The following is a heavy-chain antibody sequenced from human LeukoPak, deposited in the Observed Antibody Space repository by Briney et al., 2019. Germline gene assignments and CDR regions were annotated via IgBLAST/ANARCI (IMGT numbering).Heavy chain of an antibody. CDR2: IYTSGST. V-gene: IGHV4-61*02. Sequence: SETLSLTCTVSGGSISSGSYYWSWIRQPAGKGLEWIGRIYTSGSTNYNPSLKSRVTMSVDTSKNQFSLKLSSVTAADTAVYYCARGSPLYYDFWSGYSFDYWGQGTLVTVSS. J-gene: IGHJ4*02. CDR3: ARGSPLYYDFWSGYSFDY. D-gene: IGHD3-3*01. CDR1: GGSISSGSYY.